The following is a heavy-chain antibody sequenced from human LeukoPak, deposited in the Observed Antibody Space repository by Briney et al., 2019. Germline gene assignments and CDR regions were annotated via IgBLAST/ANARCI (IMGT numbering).Heavy chain of an antibody. J-gene: IGHJ4*02. CDR1: GFTFDDYG. D-gene: IGHD2-2*01. V-gene: IGHV3-21*01. Sequence: GGSLRLSCAASGFTFDDYGMSWVRQAPGKGLEWVSSISSSSSYIYYADSVKGRFTISRDNAKNSLYLQMNSLRAEDTAVYYCARDPTVVPAATFDYWGQGTLVTVSS. CDR3: ARDPTVVPAATFDY. CDR2: ISSSSSYI.